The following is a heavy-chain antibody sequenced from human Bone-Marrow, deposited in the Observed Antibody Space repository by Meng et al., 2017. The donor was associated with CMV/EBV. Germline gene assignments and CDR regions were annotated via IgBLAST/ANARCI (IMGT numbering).Heavy chain of an antibody. J-gene: IGHJ4*02. Sequence: EVQLVESGGXLVKPGXSLRLSXVXSGFTFSSYSMNWVRQAPGKGLEWVSSISSSSSYIYYADSVKGRFTISRDNAKNSLYLQMNSLRAEDTAVYYCARLFYDYVWGSYPYYFDYWGQGTLVTVSS. CDR3: ARLFYDYVWGSYPYYFDY. V-gene: IGHV3-21*01. CDR1: GFTFSSYS. D-gene: IGHD3-16*01. CDR2: ISSSSSYI.